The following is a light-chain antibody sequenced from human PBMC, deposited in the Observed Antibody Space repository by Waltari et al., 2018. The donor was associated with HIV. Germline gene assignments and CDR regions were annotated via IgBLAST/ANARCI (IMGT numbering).Light chain of an antibody. CDR1: QSLLHSNGYNY. CDR3: MQALQTPIT. Sequence: DIVMTQSPFSLPVTPGEPASIPSRSSQSLLHSNGYNYLDWYLQKPGQSPQLLIYLGSNRASGVPDRFSGSGSGTDFTLKISRVEAEDVGVYYCMQALQTPITFGQGTRLEIK. J-gene: IGKJ5*01. CDR2: LGS. V-gene: IGKV2-28*01.